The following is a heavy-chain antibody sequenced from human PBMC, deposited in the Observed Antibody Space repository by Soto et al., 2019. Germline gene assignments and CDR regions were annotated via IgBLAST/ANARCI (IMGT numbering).Heavy chain of an antibody. CDR3: ARGRYCLTGRCFPNWFDS. CDR1: GDSISNLDYF. CDR2: IYKSATT. J-gene: IGHJ5*01. Sequence: SETLSLTCSVSGDSISNLDYFWAWIRQPPGQALEYIGYIYKSATTYYNPSFESRVAISVDSSKSQFSLNVTSVTAADTAVYFCARGRYCLTGRCFPNWFDSWGQGALVTVSS. V-gene: IGHV4-30-4*01. D-gene: IGHD7-27*01.